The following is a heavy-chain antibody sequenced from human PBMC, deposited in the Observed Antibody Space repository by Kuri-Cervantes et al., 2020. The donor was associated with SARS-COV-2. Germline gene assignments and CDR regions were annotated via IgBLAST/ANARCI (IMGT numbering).Heavy chain of an antibody. J-gene: IGHJ6*02. CDR2: VYYNGIT. D-gene: IGHD2-15*01. Sequence: GSLRLSCAVYGGSFSAYYWSWIRQPPGKGLDWIGNVYYNGITNYNPSLKNRVTISVDASKNQFSLRLRSVTAADTAVYYCARDSQLKGWHPHYYQYYTMDVWGQGTTVTVSS. CDR3: ARDSQLKGWHPHYYQYYTMDV. V-gene: IGHV4-59*12. CDR1: GGSFSAYY.